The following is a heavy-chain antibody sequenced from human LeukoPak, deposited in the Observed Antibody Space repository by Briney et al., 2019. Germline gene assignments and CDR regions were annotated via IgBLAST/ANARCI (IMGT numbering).Heavy chain of an antibody. Sequence: RPGGSLRLPCAASGFTFSSYCMRWVRQAPGKGLEWVAVIWYDGSNKYYADSVKGRFTISRDNSKTTLHLQMNSLRAEDTAVYYCARDVREVPAASYFDFWGQGTLVTVSS. CDR2: IWYDGSNK. CDR1: GFTFSSYC. D-gene: IGHD2-2*01. J-gene: IGHJ4*02. CDR3: ARDVREVPAASYFDF. V-gene: IGHV3-33*01.